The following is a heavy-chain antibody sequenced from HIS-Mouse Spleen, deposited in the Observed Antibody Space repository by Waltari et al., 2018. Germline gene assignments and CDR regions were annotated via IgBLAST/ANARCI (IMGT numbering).Heavy chain of an antibody. CDR2: VYTSGST. V-gene: IGHV4-4*07. CDR3: ARDFHDFWSGYYGGDKKHDAFDI. Sequence: QVQLQESGPGLVKPSETLSLTCTVSGGSISSYYWSWIRQPAGKGLEWIGRVYTSGSTNDNPTLQSRVTMSVDTSKNQFSLKLSSVTAADTAVYYCARDFHDFWSGYYGGDKKHDAFDIWGQGTMVTVSS. D-gene: IGHD3-3*01. CDR1: GGSISSYY. J-gene: IGHJ3*02.